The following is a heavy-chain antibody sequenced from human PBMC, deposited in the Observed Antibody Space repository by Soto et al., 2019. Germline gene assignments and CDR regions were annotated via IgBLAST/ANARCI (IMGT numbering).Heavy chain of an antibody. Sequence: EVQLLESGGSLVQPGGSLSLSCAASGFTFSSYTMTWARQAPGQGLEWVSTITGVGGSTYYADSVKGRFTISRDNSKNTLYLQMNSLRAEDTAVYYCAKVGRSSYESDYRGQGTLVTVSS. J-gene: IGHJ4*02. D-gene: IGHD1-26*01. CDR3: AKVGRSSYESDY. CDR2: ITGVGGST. V-gene: IGHV3-23*01. CDR1: GFTFSSYT.